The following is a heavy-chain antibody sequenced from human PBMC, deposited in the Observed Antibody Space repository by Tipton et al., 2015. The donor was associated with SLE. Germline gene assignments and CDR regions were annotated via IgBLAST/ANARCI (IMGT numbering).Heavy chain of an antibody. CDR1: GFTFNSYV. CDR3: ARDEAYDDSSCQYTQYCFNS. D-gene: IGHD3-22*01. CDR2: SSSDGSKN. Sequence: SLRLSCAASGFTFNSYVIHWVRQAPGKGLEWVAVSSSDGSKNFYAGSVKGRFIISRDNSKNAIDLHMTSLKTEDTAVYYCARDEAYDDSSCQYTQYCFNSWGQGRLVILSS. V-gene: IGHV3-30*04. J-gene: IGHJ4*02.